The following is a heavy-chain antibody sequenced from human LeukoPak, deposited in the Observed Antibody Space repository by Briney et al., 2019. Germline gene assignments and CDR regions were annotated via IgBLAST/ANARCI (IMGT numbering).Heavy chain of an antibody. D-gene: IGHD6-13*01. CDR2: INHSGST. V-gene: IGHV4-34*01. CDR1: GGSFSGYY. Sequence: SETLSLTCAVYGGSFSGYYWSWIRQPPGKGLEWIGEINHSGSTNYNPSLKSRVTISVDTSKNQSSLKLSSVTAADTAVYYCARRPGKSSSWYIRGCAFDIWGQGTMVTVSS. CDR3: ARRPGKSSSWYIRGCAFDI. J-gene: IGHJ3*02.